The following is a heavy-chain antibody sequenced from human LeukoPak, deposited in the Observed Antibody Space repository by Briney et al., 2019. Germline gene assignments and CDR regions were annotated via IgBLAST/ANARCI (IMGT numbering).Heavy chain of an antibody. V-gene: IGHV4-4*09. J-gene: IGHJ6*03. D-gene: IGHD6-6*01. CDR2: IYTSGST. CDR1: GDSTSSFF. Sequence: SETLSLTCTVSGDSTSSFFWSWIRQPPGKGLEWIGYIYTSGSTNYNPSLKSRVTISVDTSKNQFSLKLSSVTAADTAVYYCARHGKIAARRYYYMDVWGKGTTVTVSS. CDR3: ARHGKIAARRYYYMDV.